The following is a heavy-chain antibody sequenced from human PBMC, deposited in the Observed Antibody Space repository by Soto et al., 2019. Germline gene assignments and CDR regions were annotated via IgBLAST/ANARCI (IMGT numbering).Heavy chain of an antibody. V-gene: IGHV1-69*06. D-gene: IGHD3-3*01. Sequence: SVKVSCKASGGTFSSYAISWVRQAPGQGLELMGGIIPIFGTANYAQKFQGRVTITADKSTSTAYMELSSLRSEDTAVYYCARVPGEGTTRYYYGMDVWGQGTTVTVYS. CDR2: IIPIFGTA. J-gene: IGHJ6*02. CDR1: GGTFSSYA. CDR3: ARVPGEGTTRYYYGMDV.